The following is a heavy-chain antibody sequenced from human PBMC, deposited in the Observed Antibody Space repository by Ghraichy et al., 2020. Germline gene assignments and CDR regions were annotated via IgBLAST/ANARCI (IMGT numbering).Heavy chain of an antibody. CDR3: ERRFLVTGSYYYPVDV. CDR1: GYTFTGYY. J-gene: IGHJ6*02. CDR2: INPNSGGT. D-gene: IGHD3-10*01. Sequence: ASVKVSCKASGYTFTGYYIHWVRQAPGQGLEWMGWINPNSGGTKYAQKFKGRVTMTRDTSITTAYMDLSRLRSDDTAVYYCERRFLVTGSYYYPVDVWGQGTTVTVSS. V-gene: IGHV1-2*02.